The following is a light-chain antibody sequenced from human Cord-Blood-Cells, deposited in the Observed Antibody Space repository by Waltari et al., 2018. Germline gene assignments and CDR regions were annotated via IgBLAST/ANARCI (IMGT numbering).Light chain of an antibody. CDR1: QGISSY. CDR2: AAS. V-gene: IGKV1-8*01. Sequence: AIRMTQSQSSFSASTRDRCPLTCRASQGISSYLAWYQHKPGKAPKLLIYAASTVQSGVPSRFSCSGSGTDFTLTISCLQSEDFATYYCLQYYIYPYAFGQGTKLEI. CDR3: LQYYIYPYA. J-gene: IGKJ2*01.